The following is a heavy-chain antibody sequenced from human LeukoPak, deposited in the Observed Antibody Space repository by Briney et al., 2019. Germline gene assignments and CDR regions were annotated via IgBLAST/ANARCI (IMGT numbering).Heavy chain of an antibody. CDR3: AKGTAPIRSDY. J-gene: IGHJ4*02. Sequence: GGSLRLSCAASGFTFSSYAMHWVRQAPGKGLEWVSSLSGSGGSTYYADSVKGRFTISRDNSKSKVYLQMNSLRDEDTAVYYCAKGTAPIRSDYWGQGTLVTVSS. V-gene: IGHV3-23*01. D-gene: IGHD3-16*01. CDR1: GFTFSSYA. CDR2: LSGSGGST.